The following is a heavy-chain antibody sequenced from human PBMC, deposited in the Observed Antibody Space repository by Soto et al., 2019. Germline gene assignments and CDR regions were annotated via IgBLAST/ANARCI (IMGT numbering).Heavy chain of an antibody. V-gene: IGHV3-74*01. CDR2: INSDGSST. CDR3: ASLPVCSGGSCYSNYYYYMDV. Sequence: PGGSLRLSCAACGFTFSSYWMHWVRQAPGKGLVWVSRINSDGSSTSYADSVKGRFTISRDNAKNTLYLQMNSLRAEDTAVYYCASLPVCSGGSCYSNYYYYMDVWGKGTTVTVSS. J-gene: IGHJ6*03. CDR1: GFTFSSYW. D-gene: IGHD2-15*01.